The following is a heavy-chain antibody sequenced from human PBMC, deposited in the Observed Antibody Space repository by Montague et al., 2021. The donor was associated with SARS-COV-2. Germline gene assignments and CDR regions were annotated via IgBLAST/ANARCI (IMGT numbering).Heavy chain of an antibody. J-gene: IGHJ4*02. D-gene: IGHD1-1*01. V-gene: IGHV4-59*01. CDR2: VHYTGST. CDR1: GGSMSGYY. Sequence: SETLSLTCEVSGGSMSGYYWTWIRQSPGKGLEWIGYVHYTGSTKYNPSLKTRVSLSLDTPKNHFSLHLSSVTAADTAIYFCARAQNTCFIANCVNYFDGWGRGALVTVSS. CDR3: ARAQNTCFIANCVNYFDG.